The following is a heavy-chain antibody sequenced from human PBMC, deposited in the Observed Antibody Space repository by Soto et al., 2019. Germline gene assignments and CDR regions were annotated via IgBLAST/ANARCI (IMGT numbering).Heavy chain of an antibody. V-gene: IGHV3-23*01. Sequence: EVQLLESGGGLVQPGGSLRLSCAASGITFSTYAMSWVRQAPGKGLEWVSAISGSGGSTYYADSVKGRFTISRDNSKNTPYLQMNSLRAEDTALYYCAKDHWGSYSGQGTLVTVSS. CDR2: ISGSGGST. D-gene: IGHD3-16*01. CDR3: AKDHWGSY. CDR1: GITFSTYA. J-gene: IGHJ4*02.